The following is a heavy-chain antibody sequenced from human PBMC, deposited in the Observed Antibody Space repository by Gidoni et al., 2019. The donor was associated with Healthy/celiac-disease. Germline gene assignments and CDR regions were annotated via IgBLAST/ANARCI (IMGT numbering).Heavy chain of an antibody. Sequence: EVQLVESGGGLVQPGGSLRLSCAPSGFPFISYWMHWVRQAPGKGLVWVSRINSDGSSTSYADSVKGRFTISRDNAKNTLYLQMNSLRAEDTAVYYCARVFGTTGTTRYYGMDVWGQGTTVTVSS. D-gene: IGHD4-17*01. CDR3: ARVFGTTGTTRYYGMDV. CDR2: INSDGSST. CDR1: GFPFISYW. V-gene: IGHV3-74*01. J-gene: IGHJ6*02.